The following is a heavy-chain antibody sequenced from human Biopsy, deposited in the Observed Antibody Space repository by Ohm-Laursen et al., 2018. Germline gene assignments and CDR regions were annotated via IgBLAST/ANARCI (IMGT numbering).Heavy chain of an antibody. CDR3: ARDYDTSGYYYVS. J-gene: IGHJ5*02. CDR2: IFYRGST. Sequence: SETLSLTWTVSGGSISNNNYYWGWIRQPPGKGLEWIGSIFYRGSTHYKPSLKIRVNISVDTSKNQFSLKLNSVTAADTAVYYCARDYDTSGYYYVSWGQGTLVTVSS. V-gene: IGHV4-39*01. D-gene: IGHD3-22*01. CDR1: GGSISNNNYY.